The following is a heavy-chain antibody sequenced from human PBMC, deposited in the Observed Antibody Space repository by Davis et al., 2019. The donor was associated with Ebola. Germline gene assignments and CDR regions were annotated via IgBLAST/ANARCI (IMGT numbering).Heavy chain of an antibody. CDR3: ARGAVVPAVPYYYGMDV. D-gene: IGHD2-2*01. J-gene: IGHJ6*02. CDR1: GGTFSSYA. Sequence: SVKVSCKASGGTFSSYAISWVRQAPGQGLEWMGGIIPIFGTANYAQKFQGRVTMTRDTSTSTVYMELSSLRSEDTAVYYCARGAVVPAVPYYYGMDVWGQGTTVTVSS. V-gene: IGHV1-69*05. CDR2: IIPIFGTA.